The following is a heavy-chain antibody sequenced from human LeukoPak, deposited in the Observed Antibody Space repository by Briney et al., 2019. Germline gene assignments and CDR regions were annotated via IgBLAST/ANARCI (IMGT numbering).Heavy chain of an antibody. J-gene: IGHJ4*02. D-gene: IGHD5-24*01. V-gene: IGHV3-64*02. CDR3: VRRDGYNFDY. CDR1: GFPFSSYA. Sequence: PGGSLRLSCAASGFPFSSYAMHWVRQAPGKGLEYVSAVYSNAACAYYADSVRGRFTISRDNSKNTVYLQMGNLRVEDTAVYYCVRRDGYNFDYWGQGTLVTVSS. CDR2: VYSNAACA.